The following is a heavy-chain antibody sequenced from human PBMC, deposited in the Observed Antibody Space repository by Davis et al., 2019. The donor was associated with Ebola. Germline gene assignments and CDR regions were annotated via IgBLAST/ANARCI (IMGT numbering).Heavy chain of an antibody. CDR1: GFTVSSNY. V-gene: IGHV3-53*01. CDR2: IYSGGST. J-gene: IGHJ6*02. Sequence: GESLKISCAASGFTVSSNYMSWVRQAPGKGLEWVSVIYSGGSTYYADSVKGRFTISRDNSKNTLYLQMNSLRAEDTAVYYCYGDGPPDVWGQGTTVTVSS. CDR3: YGDGPPDV. D-gene: IGHD4-17*01.